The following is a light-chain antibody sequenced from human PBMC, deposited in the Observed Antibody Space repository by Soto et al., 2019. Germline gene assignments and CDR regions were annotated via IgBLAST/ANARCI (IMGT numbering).Light chain of an antibody. CDR3: NSYTSSTTLYV. J-gene: IGLJ1*01. CDR2: GVT. CDR1: SSDVGGYNY. V-gene: IGLV2-14*01. Sequence: QSVLTQPASVSGSPGQSVTISCIGTSSDVGGYNYVSWYQLRPGEAPKLLIFGVTNRPSGVSLRFSGSKSGDTASLTISGLQLEDEAAYYCNSYTSSTTLYVFGTGTKVTVL.